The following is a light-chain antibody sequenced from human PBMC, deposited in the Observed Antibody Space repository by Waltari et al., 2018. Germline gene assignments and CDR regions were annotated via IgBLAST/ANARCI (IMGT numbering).Light chain of an antibody. CDR1: SLRSYY. J-gene: IGLJ2*01. V-gene: IGLV3-19*01. CDR3: NSRDSSGNHLV. Sequence: SSELTQDPAVSVALGQTVRITCQEDSLRSYYASWYQQKPGQAPVLVIYGKNNRPSGIPDRFSGSSSGNTASLTITGAQAEDEADYYCNSRDSSGNHLVFGRGTKLTVL. CDR2: GKN.